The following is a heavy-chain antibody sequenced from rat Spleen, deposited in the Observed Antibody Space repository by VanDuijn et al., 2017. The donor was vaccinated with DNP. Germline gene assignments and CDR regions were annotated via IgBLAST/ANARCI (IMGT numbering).Heavy chain of an antibody. J-gene: IGHJ2*01. CDR2: IGSPAYAP. D-gene: IGHD4-3*01. V-gene: IGHV5-22*01. CDR1: GFTFNDYY. Sequence: EVQLVESGGGLVQPGRSMKLSCAASGFTFNDYYLAWVRQAPAKGLEWVAYIGSPAYAPYYGDSVKGRFTISRDNAKSTLYLQMNSLRSEDMATYYCVRWNSGHFDYWGQGVMVTVSS. CDR3: VRWNSGHFDY.